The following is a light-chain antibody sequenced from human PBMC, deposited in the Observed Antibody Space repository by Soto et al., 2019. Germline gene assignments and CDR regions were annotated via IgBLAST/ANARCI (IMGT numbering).Light chain of an antibody. V-gene: IGKV1-33*01. CDR2: DAS. CDR1: QAIKNF. Sequence: DFQMTQSPSSLSAYVGDRVTITCRATQAIKNFLNWYQQKPGRAPKLLISDASTLQRGVPSRFSVSGSGTHFTFVISSLQPEDVGTYYCQQSDNLPPTFGQGTRLDIK. CDR3: QQSDNLPPT. J-gene: IGKJ5*01.